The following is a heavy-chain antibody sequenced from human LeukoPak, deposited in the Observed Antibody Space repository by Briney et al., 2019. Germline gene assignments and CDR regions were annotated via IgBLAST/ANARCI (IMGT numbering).Heavy chain of an antibody. J-gene: IGHJ4*02. Sequence: SVKVSCKASGGTFSSYAISWVRQAPGQGLEWMGGIIPIFGTANYAQKFQGRVTITADESTSTAYMELSSLRSEDTAVYYCASNLLYCSSTSCYFDYWGQGTLVSVSS. CDR1: GGTFSSYA. CDR2: IIPIFGTA. CDR3: ASNLLYCSSTSCYFDY. V-gene: IGHV1-69*13. D-gene: IGHD2-2*01.